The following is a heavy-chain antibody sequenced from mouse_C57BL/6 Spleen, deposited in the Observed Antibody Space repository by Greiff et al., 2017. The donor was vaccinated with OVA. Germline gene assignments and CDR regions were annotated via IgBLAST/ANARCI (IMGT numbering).Heavy chain of an antibody. CDR2: ISYDGSN. CDR3: ARESYYGYYYAMDY. D-gene: IGHD1-1*01. J-gene: IGHJ4*01. V-gene: IGHV3-6*01. Sequence: EVKLVESGPGLVKPSQSLSLTCSVTGYSITSGYYWNWIRQFPGNKLEWMGYISYDGSNNYNPSLKNRISITRDTSKNQFFLKLNSVTTEDTATYYCARESYYGYYYAMDYWGQGTSVTVSS. CDR1: GYSITSGYY.